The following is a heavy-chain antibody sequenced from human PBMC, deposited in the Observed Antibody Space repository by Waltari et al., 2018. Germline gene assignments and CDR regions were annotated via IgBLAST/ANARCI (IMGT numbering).Heavy chain of an antibody. CDR1: GGSISSYY. Sequence: QVQLQESGPGLVKPSETLSLTCTVSGGSISSYYWSWIRQPPGQGLEWIGYIYYSGSTNYNPSLKSRVTISVDTSKNQFSLKLSSVTAADTAVYYCARDSHYYDSSGYRRAFDIWGQGTMVTVSS. J-gene: IGHJ3*02. V-gene: IGHV4-59*01. CDR3: ARDSHYYDSSGYRRAFDI. D-gene: IGHD3-22*01. CDR2: IYYSGST.